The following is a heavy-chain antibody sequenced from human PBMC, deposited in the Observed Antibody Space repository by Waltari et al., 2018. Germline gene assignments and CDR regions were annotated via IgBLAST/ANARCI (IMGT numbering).Heavy chain of an antibody. CDR2: LFYGGRS. Sequence: QLQLQESGPGLVKPSETLSLTCVVSGDSDSSDPYSWGWIRQPPGKTPEWIGSLFYGGRSYYNPSLRSRVTIYVDTSRNQLSLNLNSVTAADTAVYYCARLHDFSGGYRFDSWGQGTLVTVPS. D-gene: IGHD3-3*01. V-gene: IGHV4-39*01. CDR3: ARLHDFSGGYRFDS. CDR1: GDSDSSDPYS. J-gene: IGHJ4*02.